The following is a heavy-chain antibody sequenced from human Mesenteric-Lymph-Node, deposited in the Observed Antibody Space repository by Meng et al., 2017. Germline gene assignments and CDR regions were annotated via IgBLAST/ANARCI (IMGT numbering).Heavy chain of an antibody. J-gene: IGHJ4*02. CDR2: IIPIFGTA. Sequence: QVQRVQSGAGVKKPGSSVKVSCKASGGTFSSYAISWVRQAPGQGLEWMGGIIPIFGTANYAQKFQGRVTITADESTSTAYMELSSLRSEDTAVYYCARLGITGTGSLDYWGQGTLVTVSS. D-gene: IGHD1-20*01. CDR3: ARLGITGTGSLDY. CDR1: GGTFSSYA. V-gene: IGHV1-69*01.